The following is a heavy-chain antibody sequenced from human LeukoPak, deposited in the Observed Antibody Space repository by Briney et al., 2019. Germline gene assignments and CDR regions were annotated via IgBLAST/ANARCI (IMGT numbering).Heavy chain of an antibody. D-gene: IGHD6-13*01. J-gene: IGHJ4*02. CDR1: GYTFTGYY. CDR3: AREGAAAGTPFDY. V-gene: IGHV1-2*02. CDR2: INPNSGGT. Sequence: ASVKVSCKASGYTFTGYYMHWVRQAPGQGLEWMGWINPNSGGTNYAQKFQGRVTVTRDTSISTAYMELSRLRSDDTAVYYCAREGAAAGTPFDYWGQGTLVTVSS.